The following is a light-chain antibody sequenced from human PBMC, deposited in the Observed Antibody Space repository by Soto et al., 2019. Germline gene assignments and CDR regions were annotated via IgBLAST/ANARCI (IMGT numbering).Light chain of an antibody. CDR3: QQYGSSPWT. Sequence: EIELTQSPGTLSLSPGERATLSCRASQSVSSSYLAWYQQKPGQAPRLLIYGASSRATGIPDRFSGSGSGTDFTLTISRLEPEDVAVYYCQQYGSSPWTFGQGTKVEIK. J-gene: IGKJ1*01. CDR1: QSVSSSY. V-gene: IGKV3-20*01. CDR2: GAS.